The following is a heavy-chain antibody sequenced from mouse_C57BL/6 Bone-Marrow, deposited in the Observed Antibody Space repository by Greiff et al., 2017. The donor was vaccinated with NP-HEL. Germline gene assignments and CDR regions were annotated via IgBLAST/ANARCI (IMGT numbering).Heavy chain of an antibody. Sequence: EVKLVESGGDLVKPGGSLKLSCAASGFTFSSYGMSCVRQTPDKRLEWVATISSGGRYTSYPDSVKGRFTISRDNAKNTLYLQMSSLKSEDTAMYYCARQGYYYGSSSYWYFDVWGTGTTVTGSS. D-gene: IGHD1-1*01. J-gene: IGHJ1*03. CDR2: ISSGGRYT. CDR1: GFTFSSYG. V-gene: IGHV5-6*01. CDR3: ARQGYYYGSSSYWYFDV.